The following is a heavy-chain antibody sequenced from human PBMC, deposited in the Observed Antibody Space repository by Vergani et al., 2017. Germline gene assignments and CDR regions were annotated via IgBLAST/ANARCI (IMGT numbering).Heavy chain of an antibody. CDR2: IFYSGTT. D-gene: IGHD6-25*01. CDR1: GGSITNYY. Sequence: QVPLQESGPGLVNPSETLSLTCSVSGGSITNYYWSWIRQRPGKGLEWIGYIFYSGTTYDNPSLRSRLTISVDTSQNQFSLKLRSVTAADTAVYYCARVDTQVPATSHFYYMDVWGKGTTVVVSS. V-gene: IGHV4-59*06. CDR3: ARVDTQVPATSHFYYMDV. J-gene: IGHJ6*03.